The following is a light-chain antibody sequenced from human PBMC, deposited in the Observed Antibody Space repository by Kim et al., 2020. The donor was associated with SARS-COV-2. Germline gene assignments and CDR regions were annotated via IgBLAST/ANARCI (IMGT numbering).Light chain of an antibody. CDR2: GAS. Sequence: PAARASPSRRASQSVRRNYFAWDPKRTGQAPMRLIYGASRRATGGPDRYSGGGCGREFTLTISRLGPEDLAVYYCEQYSSSPATFGEGTKVDIK. J-gene: IGKJ1*01. CDR1: QSVRRNY. CDR3: EQYSSSPAT. V-gene: IGKV3-20*01.